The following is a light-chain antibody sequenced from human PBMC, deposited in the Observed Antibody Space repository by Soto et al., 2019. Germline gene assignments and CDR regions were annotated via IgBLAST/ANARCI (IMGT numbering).Light chain of an antibody. Sequence: EIVLTQSPGTLSLSPGQRATLSCRASQSVNSSYLAWFQQKPGQAPRLLIYGASTRATGIPDRFSGSGAGTDFTLTISILEPEDFAVYYCQHYGSSPQTFGQGTKVDIK. V-gene: IGKV3-20*01. CDR3: QHYGSSPQT. J-gene: IGKJ1*01. CDR1: QSVNSSY. CDR2: GAS.